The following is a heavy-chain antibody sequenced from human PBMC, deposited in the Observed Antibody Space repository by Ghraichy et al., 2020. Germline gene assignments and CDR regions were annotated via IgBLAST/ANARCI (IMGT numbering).Heavy chain of an antibody. CDR3: AHRASHWGYTWFDP. Sequence: GPTLVKPTQTLTLTCTFSGFSLSTGRVGVGWIRQPPGKALEWLAVIYWDDDKRYSPSLKSRLTITKDTSKNQVVLTMTNMDPVDTATYYCAHRASHWGYTWFDPWGQGTLVTVSS. CDR1: GFSLSTGRVG. V-gene: IGHV2-5*02. D-gene: IGHD7-27*01. J-gene: IGHJ5*02. CDR2: IYWDDDK.